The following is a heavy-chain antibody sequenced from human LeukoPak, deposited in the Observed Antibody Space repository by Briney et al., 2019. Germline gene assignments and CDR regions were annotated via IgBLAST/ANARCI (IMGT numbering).Heavy chain of an antibody. V-gene: IGHV1-3*01. J-gene: IGHJ5*01. CDR3: AKDGGSIAAAGSERGLDS. Sequence: GASVKVSCKASGYTFTTYAIHWVRQAPGQRLEWMGWIKAGNGNTKYSQKFQGRVTITADTSASTAYMDLSSLRSEDTAAYYCAKDGGSIAAAGSERGLDSWGQGTLVTVSS. CDR1: GYTFTTYA. CDR2: IKAGNGNT. D-gene: IGHD6-13*01.